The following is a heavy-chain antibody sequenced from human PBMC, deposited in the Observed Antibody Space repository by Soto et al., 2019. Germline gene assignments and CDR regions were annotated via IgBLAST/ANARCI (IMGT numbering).Heavy chain of an antibody. J-gene: IGHJ5*02. V-gene: IGHV3-23*01. CDR3: AKCASMIVVPDA. CDR1: GCTISSYA. D-gene: IGHD3-22*01. Sequence: GGSLILSCAASGCTISSYAMSWVSKAPGKGLEWVSAISGSGGSTYYADSVKGRFTISRDNSKNTLYLQMNSLRAEDTAVYYCAKCASMIVVPDAWGQGTLVTVSS. CDR2: ISGSGGST.